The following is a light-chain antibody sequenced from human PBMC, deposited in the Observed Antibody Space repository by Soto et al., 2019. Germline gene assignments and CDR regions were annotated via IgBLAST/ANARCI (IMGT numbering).Light chain of an antibody. CDR1: SSDVGGYNY. V-gene: IGLV2-14*01. CDR3: SSYTSSSTRV. Sequence: QSALTQPASVSGSPGQSITISCTGTSSDVGGYNYVSWYQQHPGKAPKLMIYDVSNRPSGVSNRFSGSKSGNTASLTISGLQAEDEADYYCSSYTSSSTRVFGPGTKVPVL. CDR2: DVS. J-gene: IGLJ1*01.